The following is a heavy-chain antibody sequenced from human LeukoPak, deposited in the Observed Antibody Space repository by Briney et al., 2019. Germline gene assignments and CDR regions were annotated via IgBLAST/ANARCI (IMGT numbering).Heavy chain of an antibody. CDR1: GGSISSSTYY. D-gene: IGHD6-13*01. J-gene: IGHJ4*02. CDR3: ARHGDSSWYSFDY. Sequence: SETLSLTCTVSGGSISSSTYYWVWIRQPPGKGLEWIGTIYYSGSTYHNPSLKSRVTISVDTSKNQFSLKLNSVTAADTAVYYCARHGDSSWYSFDYWGRGTLVTVSS. V-gene: IGHV4-39*01. CDR2: IYYSGST.